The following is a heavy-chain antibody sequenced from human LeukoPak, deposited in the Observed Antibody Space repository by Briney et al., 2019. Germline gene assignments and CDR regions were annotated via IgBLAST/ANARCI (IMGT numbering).Heavy chain of an antibody. D-gene: IGHD1-26*01. V-gene: IGHV3-11*04. J-gene: IGHJ6*03. CDR1: GFSLSDYY. Sequence: GSLRLSCVASGFSLSDYYMSWIRQAPGKGLEWVSYIGSTIYYADSVKGRLTIPRDNAKNSLYLQMNSLRAEDTAVYYCARDRGIVGTTGYYYMDVWGKGTTVTVSS. CDR2: IGSTI. CDR3: ARDRGIVGTTGYYYMDV.